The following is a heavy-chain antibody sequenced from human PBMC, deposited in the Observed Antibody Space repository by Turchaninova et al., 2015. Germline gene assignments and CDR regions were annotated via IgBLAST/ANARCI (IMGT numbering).Heavy chain of an antibody. D-gene: IGHD6-19*01. CDR2: ISASGSSI. CDR1: GFIFSSSN. V-gene: IGHV3-48*04. J-gene: IGHJ4*02. Sequence: EVHLVESGGGLVQPGGSLRLSCAASGFIFSSSNMNWVRQAPGKGTEGVSFISASGSSIYYADSVKGRFTISRDNAKNSLYLQMNGLRVEDTAVYFCARISEWYERHWGQGTLVTVSS. CDR3: ARISEWYERH.